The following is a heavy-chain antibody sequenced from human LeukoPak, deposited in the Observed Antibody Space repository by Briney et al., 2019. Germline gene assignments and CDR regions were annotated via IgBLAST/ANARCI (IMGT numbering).Heavy chain of an antibody. V-gene: IGHV4-34*01. J-gene: IGHJ4*02. Sequence: PSETLSLTCAVYGGSFSAYYWSWIRQPPGKGLEWIGEINHSGNTNYNPSPKSRVTISVDTSKKQFSLRVSSVTAADTAVYYCARGPNPHYYGSGRDQYYFDYWGQGTLVTVSS. D-gene: IGHD3-10*01. CDR3: ARGPNPHYYGSGRDQYYFDY. CDR2: INHSGNT. CDR1: GGSFSAYY.